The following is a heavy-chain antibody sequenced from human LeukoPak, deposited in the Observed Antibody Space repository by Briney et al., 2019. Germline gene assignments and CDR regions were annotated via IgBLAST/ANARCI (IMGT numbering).Heavy chain of an antibody. V-gene: IGHV3-74*01. J-gene: IGHJ4*02. D-gene: IGHD3-22*01. CDR3: AKGLTYNYDSSGYFLPD. Sequence: PGGSLRLSCAASGFTFSTYWMHWVRQAPGKGLVWVSRIYSDGSSTSYADSVEGRFTISRDNAKNTLYLQMNSLRAEDTAVYYCAKGLTYNYDSSGYFLPDRGQGTLVTVSS. CDR1: GFTFSTYW. CDR2: IYSDGSST.